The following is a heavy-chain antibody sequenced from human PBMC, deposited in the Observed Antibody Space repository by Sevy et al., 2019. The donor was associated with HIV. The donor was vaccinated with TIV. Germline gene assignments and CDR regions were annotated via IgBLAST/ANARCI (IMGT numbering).Heavy chain of an antibody. J-gene: IGHJ4*02. D-gene: IGHD3-22*01. V-gene: IGHV1-18*01. Sequence: ASVKVSCQASGYTFSNYGVTWVRQAPGQGLEWMGWISGYNGNTKYAQKFQDRVIMTTDTATSTAYMELRSLRSDDTAVYYCVRDESFSLIVVDPDYWGPGTLVTVSS. CDR1: GYTFSNYG. CDR2: ISGYNGNT. CDR3: VRDESFSLIVVDPDY.